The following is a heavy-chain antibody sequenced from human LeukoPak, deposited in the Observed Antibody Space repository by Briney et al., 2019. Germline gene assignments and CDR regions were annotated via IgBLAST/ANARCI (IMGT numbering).Heavy chain of an antibody. CDR3: AIEDSNHGPDY. J-gene: IGHJ4*02. Sequence: SEALSLTCTVSGGSISSSSYYWGWIRQPPGKGLEWIGSIYSGSTYYNPSLKSRVTISVDTSKNQFSLKLSSVTAADTAVYYCAIEDSNHGPDYWGQGTLVTVSS. CDR2: IYSGST. CDR1: GGSISSSSYY. D-gene: IGHD4-11*01. V-gene: IGHV4-39*07.